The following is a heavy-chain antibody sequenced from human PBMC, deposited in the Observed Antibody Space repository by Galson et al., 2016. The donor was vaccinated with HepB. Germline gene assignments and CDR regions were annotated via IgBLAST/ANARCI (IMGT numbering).Heavy chain of an antibody. J-gene: IGHJ4*02. V-gene: IGHV1-18*01. D-gene: IGHD3-22*01. CDR3: ARDPWLYSDSNRWYSAQGQGDFDY. CDR1: GYTFSNYA. CDR2: ISGYNGRT. Sequence: SVKVSCKASGYTFSNYAITWLRQAPGQGLEWVGWISGYNGRTDYAQKLQGRVTMTTDTSTNTAYMELRSLRSDDTAVYFCARDPWLYSDSNRWYSAQGQGDFDYWGQGTLVTVSS.